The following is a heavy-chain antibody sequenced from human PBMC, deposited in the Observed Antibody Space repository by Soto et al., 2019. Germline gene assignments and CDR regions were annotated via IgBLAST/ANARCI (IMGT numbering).Heavy chain of an antibody. CDR2: ISGSGGST. Sequence: PGGSLRLSCAASGFTFSSYAMSWVRQAPGKGLEWVSAISGSGGSTYYADSVKGRFTISRDNSKNTLYLQMNSLRAEDTAVYYCAKEIVATIRRFGEAFAIWGQGTMVTVSS. J-gene: IGHJ3*02. D-gene: IGHD5-12*01. CDR1: GFTFSSYA. CDR3: AKEIVATIRRFGEAFAI. V-gene: IGHV3-23*01.